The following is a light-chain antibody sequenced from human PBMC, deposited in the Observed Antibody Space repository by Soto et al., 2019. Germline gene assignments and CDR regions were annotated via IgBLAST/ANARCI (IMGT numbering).Light chain of an antibody. Sequence: QPVLTQSPSASASLGDSVKLTCTLSTGRSNYAIAWHQQRPEKGPRYLMRLNSDGSFSKGDEIPGRFSGSSSGAERYLTISSLQSEDEADYYCQAWGTGTDWIFGGGTKLTVL. V-gene: IGLV4-69*01. CDR3: QAWGTGTDWI. J-gene: IGLJ3*02. CDR2: LNSDGSF. CDR1: TGRSNYA.